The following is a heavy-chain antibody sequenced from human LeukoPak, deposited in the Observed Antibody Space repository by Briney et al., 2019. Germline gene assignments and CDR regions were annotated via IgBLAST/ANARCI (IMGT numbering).Heavy chain of an antibody. Sequence: GGSLRLSCAASGFTFSSYWMHWVRQGSGKGLVWVSGINSAGSSTTYADSVKGRFTISRDNAKNTLYLHMNSLRAEDTAVYYCTANFNYWGQGTLVTVSS. CDR2: INSAGSST. CDR1: GFTFSSYW. J-gene: IGHJ4*02. CDR3: TANFNY. V-gene: IGHV3-74*01.